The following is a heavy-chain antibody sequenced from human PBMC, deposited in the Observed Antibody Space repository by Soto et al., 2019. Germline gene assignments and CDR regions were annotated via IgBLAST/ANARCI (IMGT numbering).Heavy chain of an antibody. D-gene: IGHD6-13*01. J-gene: IGHJ4*02. V-gene: IGHV3-23*01. CDR3: AATIAAADTTFDY. CDR1: GFTFSNYA. CDR2: VSGSGGST. Sequence: EVQLLESGGGLEQPGGSLRLSCVASGFTFSNYAMSWVRQTPGKGLEWVSTVSGSGGSTFYADSVKGRFTISRDNSKNTLDLQMNSLRVEDTAVYYCAATIAAADTTFDYWGQGTLVTVSS.